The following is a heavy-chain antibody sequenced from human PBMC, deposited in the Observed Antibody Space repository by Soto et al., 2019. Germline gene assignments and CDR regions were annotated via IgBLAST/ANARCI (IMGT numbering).Heavy chain of an antibody. CDR2: IIPIFGTA. J-gene: IGHJ6*02. D-gene: IGHD4-4*01. CDR1: GGTFSSYA. Sequence: ASVKVSCKASGGTFSSYAISLVRQAPGQGLEWMGGIIPIFGTANYAQKFQGGVTITADESTSTAYMELSSLRSEDTAVYYCARKTTAFFYYGMDVWGQGTTVTVSS. CDR3: ARKTTAFFYYGMDV. V-gene: IGHV1-69*13.